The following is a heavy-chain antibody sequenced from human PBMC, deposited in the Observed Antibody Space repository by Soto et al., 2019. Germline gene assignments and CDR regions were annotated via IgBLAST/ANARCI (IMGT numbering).Heavy chain of an antibody. CDR3: ARVTSSGWYWFDP. D-gene: IGHD6-19*01. J-gene: IGHJ5*02. V-gene: IGHV3-7*01. CDR2: IKQDGSEK. CDR1: GFTFSSYW. Sequence: GGSLRLSCAASGFTFSSYWMSWVRQAPGKGLEWVANIKQDGSEKYYVDSVKGRFTISRDNAKNSLYLQMNSLRAEDTAVYYCARVTSSGWYWFDPWGQGTLVTVSS.